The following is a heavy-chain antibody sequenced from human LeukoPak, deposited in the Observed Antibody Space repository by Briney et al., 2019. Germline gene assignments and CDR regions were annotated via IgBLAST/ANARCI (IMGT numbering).Heavy chain of an antibody. CDR2: IYYTGST. CDR3: ARGLGDYYGSGTHFHRLFDY. CDR1: GGSMSPHY. J-gene: IGHJ4*02. V-gene: IGHV4-59*11. D-gene: IGHD3-10*01. Sequence: SETLSLTCTVSGGSMSPHYWNWIRQPPGKELEWIASIYYTGSTYYNPSLQSRVTISVDTARSQFSLKVRSVSAADTAVYYCARGLGDYYGSGTHFHRLFDYWGQGTLVTVSS.